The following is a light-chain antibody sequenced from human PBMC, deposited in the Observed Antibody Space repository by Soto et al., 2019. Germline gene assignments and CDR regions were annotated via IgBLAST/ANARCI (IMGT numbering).Light chain of an antibody. CDR1: QSVLTY. V-gene: IGKV3-11*01. CDR2: DAS. Sequence: EIVLTQSPATLSLSPGETATLSCRASQSVLTYLGWYQQKPGQAPRLLISDASTRASGIPARFSGSGSGTDFTLTISRLEPEDFAVYYCQQSGSSPPTFGQGTKVDIK. CDR3: QQSGSSPPT. J-gene: IGKJ1*01.